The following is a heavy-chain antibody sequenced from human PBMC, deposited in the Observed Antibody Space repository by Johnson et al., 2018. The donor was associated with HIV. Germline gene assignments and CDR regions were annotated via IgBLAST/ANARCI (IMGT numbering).Heavy chain of an antibody. Sequence: VQLVESGGDLVQPGGSLRLSCVASGFTFSNYAMHWVRQAPGKGLEFVAAIDRNGGGTYYADSVQCRCTLSSDNSKNTLYLQMALLRVEDMAVYYCARVGSGSYYARDAFDVWGQGTMVTVSS. CDR1: GFTFSNYA. CDR2: IDRNGGGT. D-gene: IGHD3-10*01. V-gene: IGHV3-64*07. CDR3: ARVGSGSYYARDAFDV. J-gene: IGHJ3*01.